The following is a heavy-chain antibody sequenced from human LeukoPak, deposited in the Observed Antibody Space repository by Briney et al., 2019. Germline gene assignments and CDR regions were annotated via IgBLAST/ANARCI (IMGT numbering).Heavy chain of an antibody. V-gene: IGHV3-11*01. J-gene: IGHJ4*02. D-gene: IGHD4/OR15-4a*01. CDR2: ISASGGMM. CDR1: GFWFDDYY. Sequence: GGSLRLSCAASGFWFDDYYLSWIRQAPGKGVEWISFISASGGMMDHADSVKGRFTISRDNAKNSVYLEMNNLRAEDTAVYHCARHMVLSPCDYWGPGTLVTVSS. CDR3: ARHMVLSPCDY.